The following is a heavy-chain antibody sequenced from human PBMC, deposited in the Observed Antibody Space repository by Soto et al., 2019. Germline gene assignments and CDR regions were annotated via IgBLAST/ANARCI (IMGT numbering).Heavy chain of an antibody. CDR2: ISASVSIT. D-gene: IGHD2-21*01. CDR3: ATDLGVVRAFDI. CDR1: GFTFSSYA. J-gene: IGHJ3*02. V-gene: IGHV3-23*01. Sequence: PGGSLRLSCAASGFTFSSYAMSWVRQAPGKGLEWVSAISASVSITYYADSVKGRFTISRDNSKNTLFLQMNSLRSEDTAVYYCATDLGVVRAFDIWGQGTMVTVSS.